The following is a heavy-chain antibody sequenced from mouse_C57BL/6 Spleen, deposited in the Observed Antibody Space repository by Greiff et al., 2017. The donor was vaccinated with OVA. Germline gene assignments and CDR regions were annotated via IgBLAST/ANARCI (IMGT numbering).Heavy chain of an antibody. CDR2: INPNNGGT. V-gene: IGHV1-26*01. D-gene: IGHD2-3*01. Sequence: EVKLQQSGPELVKPGASVKISCKASGYTFTDYYMNWVKQSHGKSLEWIGDINPNNGGTSYNQKFKGKATLTVDKSSSTAYMELRSLTSEDSAVYYCARRVTTDYWGQGTTLTVSS. J-gene: IGHJ2*01. CDR1: GYTFTDYY. CDR3: ARRVTTDY.